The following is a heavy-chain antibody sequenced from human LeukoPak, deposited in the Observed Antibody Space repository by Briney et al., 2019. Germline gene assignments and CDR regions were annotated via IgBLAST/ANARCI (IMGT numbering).Heavy chain of an antibody. CDR1: GFAFSTYD. D-gene: IGHD2-2*03. Sequence: PGGSLRLSCVASGFAFSTYDMQWVRQAPGKGLEWVSGINRSGGKYYTDSVKGRFTISRDSSKSTLYLEMNSLRADDTAVYYCAQGGYFAFDFWGQGTMVTVSS. V-gene: IGHV3-23*01. J-gene: IGHJ3*01. CDR3: AQGGYFAFDF. CDR2: INRSGGK.